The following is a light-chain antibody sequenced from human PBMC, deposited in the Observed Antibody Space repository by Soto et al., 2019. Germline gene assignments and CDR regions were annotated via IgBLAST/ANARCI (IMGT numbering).Light chain of an antibody. V-gene: IGLV1-44*01. CDR3: GTWDDSLNSYV. CDR1: SSNIGSNT. Sequence: QSVLTQPPSVSVTPAQRVTISCSGSSSNIGSNTVNWYQQLPGAAPRLLIYSNNQRPSGVPDRFSGSKSGTSASLAISGLQSEDEADYYCGTWDDSLNSYVFGTGTKVTVL. J-gene: IGLJ1*01. CDR2: SNN.